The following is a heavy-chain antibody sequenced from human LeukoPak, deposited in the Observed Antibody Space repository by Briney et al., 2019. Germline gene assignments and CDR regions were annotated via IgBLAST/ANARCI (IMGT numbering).Heavy chain of an antibody. J-gene: IGHJ4*02. D-gene: IGHD2-2*01. CDR1: GYTLTELS. CDR3: ATGSEYCSSTSCYLVY. V-gene: IGHV1-24*01. Sequence: AAVKVSCKVSGYTLTELSMHWVRQAPGKGREWMGGFDSEDGETIYAQKFQGRVTMPEDTSTDTAYMELSRLRSEDTAVYYCATGSEYCSSTSCYLVYWGQGTLVTVSS. CDR2: FDSEDGET.